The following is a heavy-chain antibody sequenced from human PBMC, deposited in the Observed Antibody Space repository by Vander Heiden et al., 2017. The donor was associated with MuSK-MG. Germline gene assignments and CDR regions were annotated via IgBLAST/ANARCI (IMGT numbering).Heavy chain of an antibody. CDR1: GGSFSGNY. CDR2: INHSGST. J-gene: IGHJ3*02. V-gene: IGHV4-34*01. D-gene: IGHD3-16*01. Sequence: QVQLQQWGAGLLKPSETLSLTCAVYGGSFSGNYWSWIRQPPGKGLVWIGEINHSGSTNFIPSLKSRVTISVDTSKTQFSLKLSSVTATDTAVYYGARHLRTIGSDAFDIWGQGTRGTVSS. CDR3: ARHLRTIGSDAFDI.